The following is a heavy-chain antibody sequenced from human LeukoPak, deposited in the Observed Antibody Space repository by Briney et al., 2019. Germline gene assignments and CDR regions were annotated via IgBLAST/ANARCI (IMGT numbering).Heavy chain of an antibody. Sequence: SETLSLTCTVSGGSMSRYYWSWIRQSPGKGLEWIGYIFYRGGTNYNPSLRGRVTLSVDTSKNQISLKLNSVTAADTAVYYCAGHHPRNTVDFWGQGTLVTVSS. D-gene: IGHD2-8*02. CDR2: IFYRGGT. J-gene: IGHJ4*02. CDR1: GGSMSRYY. CDR3: AGHHPRNTVDF. V-gene: IGHV4-59*01.